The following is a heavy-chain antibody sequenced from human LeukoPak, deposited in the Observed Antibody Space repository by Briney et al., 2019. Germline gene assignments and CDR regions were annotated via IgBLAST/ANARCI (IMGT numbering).Heavy chain of an antibody. V-gene: IGHV4-39*07. D-gene: IGHD3-22*01. CDR1: GGSISSRNYY. CDR2: VYYTGTT. J-gene: IGHJ4*02. CDR3: ARVITMIVVVGPFDY. Sequence: PSETLSLTCTVSGGSISSRNYYWGWIRQPPGKGLEWIGGVYYTGTTYYNPSLKSRVTISVDTSKNQFSLKLSSVTAADTAVYYCARVITMIVVVGPFDYWGQGTLVTVSS.